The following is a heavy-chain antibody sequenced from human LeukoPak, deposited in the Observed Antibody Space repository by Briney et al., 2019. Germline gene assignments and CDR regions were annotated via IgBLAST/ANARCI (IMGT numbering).Heavy chain of an antibody. V-gene: IGHV1-69*04. CDR1: GGTFSSYA. Sequence: ASVKVSCKASGGTFSSYAISWVRQAPGQGLEWMGRIIPILGIANYAQKFQGRVTITADKSTSTAYMELSSLRSEDTAVYYCARVGAGPTYYYDSSGHIWGQGTLVTVSS. D-gene: IGHD3-22*01. CDR2: IIPILGIA. J-gene: IGHJ4*02. CDR3: ARVGAGPTYYYDSSGHI.